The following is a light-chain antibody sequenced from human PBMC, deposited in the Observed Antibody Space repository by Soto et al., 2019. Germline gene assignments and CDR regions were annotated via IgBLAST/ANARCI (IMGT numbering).Light chain of an antibody. CDR1: QSISSW. Sequence: DIQMTQSPSTLSASVGDRVTITCRASQSISSWFAWYQQKPGKAPKLLIYKASSLESGVPSRFSGSGSGTEFTLTISSLQHDDFATYYCQQYNSYPGTFGQGTKLEIK. CDR3: QQYNSYPGT. CDR2: KAS. V-gene: IGKV1-5*03. J-gene: IGKJ2*01.